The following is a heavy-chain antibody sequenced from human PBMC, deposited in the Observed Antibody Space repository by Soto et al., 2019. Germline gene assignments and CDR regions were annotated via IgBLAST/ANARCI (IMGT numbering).Heavy chain of an antibody. D-gene: IGHD1-20*01. Sequence: SVKVSCKASGFTFTRSVVRWVRQARGQGLEWIGWIVVGSGNRNYAQKFHERATISRDMSTNTAYMELSSLRSEDTAVYYCAADLHITGTYAIDFWGQGTLVTVSS. CDR1: GFTFTRSV. J-gene: IGHJ4*02. CDR2: IVVGSGNR. CDR3: AADLHITGTYAIDF. V-gene: IGHV1-58*01.